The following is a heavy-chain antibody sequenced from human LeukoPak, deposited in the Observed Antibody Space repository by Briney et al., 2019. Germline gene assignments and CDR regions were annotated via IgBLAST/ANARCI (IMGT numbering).Heavy chain of an antibody. CDR2: INPNSGGT. D-gene: IGHD6-19*01. CDR1: GYTFTGYY. CDR3: ARRARGGWYFDY. Sequence: GASVKVSCKASGYTFTGYYMHWVRQAPGQGLEWMGWINPNSGGTTYAQKFQGRVTMTRDTSISTAYMELSRLRSDDTAVYYCARRARGGWYFDYWGQGTLVTVSS. J-gene: IGHJ4*02. V-gene: IGHV1-2*02.